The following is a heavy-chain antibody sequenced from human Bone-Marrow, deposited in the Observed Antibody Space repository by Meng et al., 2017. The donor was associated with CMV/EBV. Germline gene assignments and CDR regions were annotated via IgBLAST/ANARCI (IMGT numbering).Heavy chain of an antibody. Sequence: GESLKISCAASGFTFSSYEMNWVRQAPGKGLEWVSYISSSGSTIYYADSVKGRFTISRDNSKNTLYLQMNSLRAEDTAVYYCAKDEHYDFWSGGSAGMDVWGQGTTVTVSS. CDR2: ISSSGSTI. CDR3: AKDEHYDFWSGGSAGMDV. V-gene: IGHV3-48*03. CDR1: GFTFSSYE. J-gene: IGHJ6*02. D-gene: IGHD3-3*01.